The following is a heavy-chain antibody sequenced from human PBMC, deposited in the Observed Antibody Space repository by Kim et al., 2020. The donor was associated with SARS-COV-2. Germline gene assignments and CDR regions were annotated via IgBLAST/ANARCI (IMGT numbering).Heavy chain of an antibody. V-gene: IGHV4-59*01. Sequence: SETLSLTCTVSGASINTYYWTWLRQSPVKGLEWIGYIFDDGRTNYNPSLRGRVTXSVDTSKNQFSLXVNSVTAADTAVYFCARAXNNXAXWRYYIDFWGQXXXVTVSS. CDR1: GASINTYY. D-gene: IGHD3-10*01. CDR2: IFDDGRT. CDR3: ARAXNNXAXWRYYIDF. J-gene: IGHJ4*02.